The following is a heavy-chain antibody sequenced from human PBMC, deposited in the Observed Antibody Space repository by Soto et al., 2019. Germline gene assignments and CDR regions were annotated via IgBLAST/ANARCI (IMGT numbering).Heavy chain of an antibody. Sequence: SETLSLTCAVYGGSFSGYYWSWIRQPPGKGLEWIGEINHSGSTNYNPSLKSRVTISVDTSKNQFSLKLSSVAAADTAVYYCATRGRRYYGMDVWGQGTTVTVSS. J-gene: IGHJ6*02. CDR3: ATRGRRYYGMDV. D-gene: IGHD2-15*01. CDR1: GGSFSGYY. V-gene: IGHV4-34*01. CDR2: INHSGST.